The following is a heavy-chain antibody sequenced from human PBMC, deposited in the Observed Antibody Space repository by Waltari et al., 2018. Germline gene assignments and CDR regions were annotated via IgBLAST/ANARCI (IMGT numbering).Heavy chain of an antibody. CDR3: ARASSSIQSHPYFDY. CDR2: IHYSGST. J-gene: IGHJ4*02. CDR1: GGSISSSSYY. Sequence: QLQLQESGPGLVKPSETLSLTCTVSGGSISSSSYYWGWIRQPPGKGLEWIGSIHYSGSTYYNPSLKSRVTISVDTSKNQFSLKLSSVTAADTAVYYCARASSSIQSHPYFDYWGQGTLVTVSS. V-gene: IGHV4-39*07.